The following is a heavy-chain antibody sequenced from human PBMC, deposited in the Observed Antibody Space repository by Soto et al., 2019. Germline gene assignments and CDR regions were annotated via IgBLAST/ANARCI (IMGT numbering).Heavy chain of an antibody. CDR1: GFTFSSYS. V-gene: IGHV3-21*01. CDR3: ARDSSYCSGGSCERYYYYYMDV. Sequence: GGSLRLSCAASGFTFSSYSMNWVRQAPGKGLEWVSSISSSSYIYYADSVKGRFTISRDNAKNSLYLQMNSLRAEDTAVYYCARDSSYCSGGSCERYYYYYMDVWGKGTTVTVSS. D-gene: IGHD2-15*01. CDR2: ISSSSYI. J-gene: IGHJ6*03.